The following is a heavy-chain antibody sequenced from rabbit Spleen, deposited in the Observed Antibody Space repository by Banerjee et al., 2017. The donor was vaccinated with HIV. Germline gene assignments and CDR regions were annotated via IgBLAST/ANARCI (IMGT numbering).Heavy chain of an antibody. CDR1: GFSFSSSYY. CDR3: ARGSATMTMVIIGYYLSL. V-gene: IGHV1S40*01. Sequence: QSLEESGGGLVQPEGSLTLTCTASGFSFSSSYYMCWVRQAPGKGLEWIGCIYTGDGVSTAYASWAKGRFTVSKTSSTTVTLQLNSLTAADTATYFCARGSATMTMVIIGYYLSLWGPGTLVTVS. J-gene: IGHJ4*01. D-gene: IGHD2-1*01. CDR2: IYTGDGVST.